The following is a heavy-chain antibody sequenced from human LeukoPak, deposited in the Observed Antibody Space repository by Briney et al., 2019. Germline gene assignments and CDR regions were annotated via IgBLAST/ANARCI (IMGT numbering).Heavy chain of an antibody. J-gene: IGHJ4*01. CDR3: ARPRGCNSGRCNNFDY. CDR2: MNEYGGDI. CDR1: GGSISSSTYY. Sequence: ETLSLTCTVSGGSISSSTYYWAWIRQAPGKGPERVTHMNEYGGDIFYVDSVKDRFTISRDNAKNSLYLQMNSLRVEDTAVYFCARPRGCNSGRCNNFDYWGQGTLVTVSS. V-gene: IGHV3-7*01. D-gene: IGHD2/OR15-2a*01.